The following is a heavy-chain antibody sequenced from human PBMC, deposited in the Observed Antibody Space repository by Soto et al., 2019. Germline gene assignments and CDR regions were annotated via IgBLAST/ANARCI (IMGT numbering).Heavy chain of an antibody. V-gene: IGHV3-33*01. CDR1: GFTFSSYG. J-gene: IGHJ4*02. CDR3: ARDVGRQWLVHYFDY. Sequence: QVQLVESGGGVVQPGRSLRLSCAASGFTFSSYGMHWVRQAPGKGLEWVAVIWYDGSNKYYADSVKGRFTIFRDKSKNTLYLQMNSLRAEDTAVYYCARDVGRQWLVHYFDYWGQGTLVTVSS. D-gene: IGHD6-19*01. CDR2: IWYDGSNK.